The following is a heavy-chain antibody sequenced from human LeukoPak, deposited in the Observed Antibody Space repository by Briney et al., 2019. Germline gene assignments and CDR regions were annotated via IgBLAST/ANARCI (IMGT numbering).Heavy chain of an antibody. CDR2: IIPIFGTA. J-gene: IGHJ3*02. V-gene: IGHV1-69*13. CDR1: GGTFSSYA. CDR3: ARDFGYCSSTSCLSEGAFDI. D-gene: IGHD2-2*01. Sequence: SVKVSCKASGGTFSSYAISWVRQAPGQGLEWMGGIIPIFGTANYAQKFQGRVTITADESTSTAYMELSSLRSEDTAVYYCARDFGYCSSTSCLSEGAFDIWGQGTMVTVSS.